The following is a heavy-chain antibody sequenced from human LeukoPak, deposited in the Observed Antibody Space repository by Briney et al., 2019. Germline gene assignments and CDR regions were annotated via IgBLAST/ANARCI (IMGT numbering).Heavy chain of an antibody. V-gene: IGHV4-39*01. Sequence: SETLSLTCTVSGGSISSSSYYWGWIRQPPGKGLEWIGSIYYSGSTYYNPSLKSRVTISVDTSKNQFSLKLSSVTAADTAVYYCARGAAAGLYNWFDPWGQGTLVTVSS. CDR2: IYYSGST. CDR3: ARGAAAGLYNWFDP. CDR1: GGSISSSSYY. J-gene: IGHJ5*02. D-gene: IGHD6-13*01.